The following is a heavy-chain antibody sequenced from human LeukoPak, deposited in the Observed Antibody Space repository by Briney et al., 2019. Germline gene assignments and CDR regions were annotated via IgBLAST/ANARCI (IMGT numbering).Heavy chain of an antibody. J-gene: IGHJ3*02. CDR2: IIPIFGTA. V-gene: IGHV1-69*13. D-gene: IGHD3-22*01. Sequence: SVKVSCKASGGTFSSYAISWVRQAPGQGLEWMGGIIPIFGTANYAQKFQGRVTITAHESTSTAYMELSSLRSEDTAVYYCARVESITMIVVVTQGANDAFDIWGQGTMVTVSS. CDR1: GGTFSSYA. CDR3: ARVESITMIVVVTQGANDAFDI.